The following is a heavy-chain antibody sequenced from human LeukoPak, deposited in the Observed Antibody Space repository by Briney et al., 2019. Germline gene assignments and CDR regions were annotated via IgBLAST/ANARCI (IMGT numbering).Heavy chain of an antibody. D-gene: IGHD4-17*01. J-gene: IGHJ4*02. Sequence: PGGSLRLSCAASGFTFSSYSMNWVRQAPGKGLEWVSSISSSSSYIYYADSVKGRFTISRDNAKNSLYLQMNSLRAEDTAVYYCARAMATVTTYYYWGQGTLDTVSS. CDR3: ARAMATVTTYYY. CDR1: GFTFSSYS. CDR2: ISSSSSYI. V-gene: IGHV3-21*01.